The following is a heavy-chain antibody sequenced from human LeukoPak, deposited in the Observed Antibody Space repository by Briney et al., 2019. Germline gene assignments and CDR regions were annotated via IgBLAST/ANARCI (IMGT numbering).Heavy chain of an antibody. D-gene: IGHD4-23*01. J-gene: IGHJ3*02. CDR2: IWYDGSNK. Sequence: PGRSLRLSCAASGFTFSNYDMHWVRQAPGKGLEWVAVIWYDGSNKYYADSVKGRFTISRDNSKNTLYLQMNSLRAEDTAVYYCARDDYGGKLDIWGPGTVVTVSS. CDR3: ARDDYGGKLDI. V-gene: IGHV3-33*01. CDR1: GFTFSNYD.